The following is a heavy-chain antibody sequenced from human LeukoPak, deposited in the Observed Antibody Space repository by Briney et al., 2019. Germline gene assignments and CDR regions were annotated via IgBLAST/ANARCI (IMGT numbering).Heavy chain of an antibody. J-gene: IGHJ6*02. CDR1: GYSFTGYY. CDR3: ARSITMVRGPLCYGMDV. D-gene: IGHD3-10*01. CDR2: INPSSGGT. Sequence: GASVKVSCKASGYSFTGYYMHWVRQAPGQGLEWMGWINPSSGGTNYAQKFQGWVTMTRDTPISTAYMELRRLRSDDTAVYYCARSITMVRGPLCYGMDVWGQGTTVTVSS. V-gene: IGHV1-2*04.